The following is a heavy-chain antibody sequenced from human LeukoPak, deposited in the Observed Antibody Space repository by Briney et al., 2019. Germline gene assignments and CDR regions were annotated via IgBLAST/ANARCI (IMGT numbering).Heavy chain of an antibody. CDR3: ARDLKQQLPTVDY. D-gene: IGHD6-13*01. J-gene: IGHJ4*02. CDR1: GYTLTGYY. CDR2: INPNSGGT. V-gene: IGHV1-2*06. Sequence: ASVKVSCKASGYTLTGYYMHWVRQAPGQGLEWMGRINPNSGGTNYAQKFQGRVTMTRDTSISTAYMELSRLRSDDTAVYYCARDLKQQLPTVDYWGQGPLVTVSS.